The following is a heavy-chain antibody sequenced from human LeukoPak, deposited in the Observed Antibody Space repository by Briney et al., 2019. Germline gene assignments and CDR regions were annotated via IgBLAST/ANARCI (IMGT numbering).Heavy chain of an antibody. V-gene: IGHV3-23*01. CDR2: ISGSGGST. Sequence: PGGSLRLSCAASGFTFSSYAMSWVRQAPGKGLEWVSAISGSGGSTYYADSVKGRFTISRDNSKNTLYLQMNSLRAEDTALYYCAKGDAFHYYYGMDVWGQGTTVTVSS. CDR3: AKGDAFHYYYGMDV. CDR1: GFTFSSYA. J-gene: IGHJ6*02.